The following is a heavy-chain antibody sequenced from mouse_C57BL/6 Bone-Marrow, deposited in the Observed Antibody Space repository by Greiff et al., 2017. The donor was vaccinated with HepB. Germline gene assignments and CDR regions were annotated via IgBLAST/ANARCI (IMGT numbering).Heavy chain of an antibody. CDR2: IDPEDGDT. Sequence: EVQRVESGAELVRPGASVKLSCTASGFNIKDYYMHWVKQRPEQGLEWIGRIDPEDGDTEYAPKFKGKATMTADTSSNTAYLQLSSLTSEVTAVYSCTTMATTVVDYFDYWGQGTTLTVSS. CDR3: TTMATTVVDYFDY. D-gene: IGHD1-1*01. CDR1: GFNIKDYY. J-gene: IGHJ2*01. V-gene: IGHV14-1*01.